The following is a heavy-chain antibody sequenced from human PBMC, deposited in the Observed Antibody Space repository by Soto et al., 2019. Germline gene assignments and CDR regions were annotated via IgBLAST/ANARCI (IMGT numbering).Heavy chain of an antibody. CDR1: GFTVSSNY. Sequence: GGSLRLSCAASGFTVSSNYMSWVRQAPGKGLEWVSVIYSGGSTYYADSVKGRFTISRHNSKNTLYLQMNSLRAEDTAVYYCARSYSGYDDAFDIWGQGTMVTVSS. CDR3: ARSYSGYDDAFDI. CDR2: IYSGGST. V-gene: IGHV3-53*04. D-gene: IGHD5-12*01. J-gene: IGHJ3*02.